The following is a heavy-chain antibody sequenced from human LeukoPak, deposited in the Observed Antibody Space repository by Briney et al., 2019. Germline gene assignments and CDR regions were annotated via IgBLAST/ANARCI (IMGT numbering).Heavy chain of an antibody. J-gene: IGHJ4*02. D-gene: IGHD6-13*01. V-gene: IGHV4-59*01. CDR1: GGSISSYY. Sequence: SETLSLTCTVSGGSISSYYWSWIRQPPVKGLEWIGYIYYSGSTNYNPSLKSRVTISVDTSKNQFSLKLNSVTAADTAVYYCARGVYIAAAQYGYWGQGTLVTVSS. CDR3: ARGVYIAAAQYGY. CDR2: IYYSGST.